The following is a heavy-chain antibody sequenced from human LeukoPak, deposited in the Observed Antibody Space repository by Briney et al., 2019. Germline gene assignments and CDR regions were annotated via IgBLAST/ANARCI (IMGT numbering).Heavy chain of an antibody. V-gene: IGHV3-48*01. D-gene: IGHD3-3*01. CDR3: ADDFWSGYYSVY. CDR2: ISSSSSTI. CDR1: GFTFSSYS. J-gene: IGHJ4*02. Sequence: GGSLRLSCAASGFTFSSYSMNWVRQAPGKGLEWVSYISSSSSTIYYADSVKGRFTISRDNSKNTLYLQMNSLRAEDTAVYYCADDFWSGYYSVYWGQGTLVTVSS.